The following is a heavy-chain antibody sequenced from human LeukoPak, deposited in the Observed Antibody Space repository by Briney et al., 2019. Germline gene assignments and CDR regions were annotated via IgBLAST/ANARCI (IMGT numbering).Heavy chain of an antibody. CDR3: QRGYENFDY. CDR1: GFTFGDYA. V-gene: IGHV3-49*04. Sequence: GGSLRLSCTASGFTFGDYAMSWVRRAPGKGLEWVGFIRSKAYGGTTEYAASVKGRFTISRDDSKSIAYLQMNRLKTEDTAVYYCQRGYENFDYWGQGTLVTVSS. CDR2: IRSKAYGGTT. D-gene: IGHD2-2*01. J-gene: IGHJ4*02.